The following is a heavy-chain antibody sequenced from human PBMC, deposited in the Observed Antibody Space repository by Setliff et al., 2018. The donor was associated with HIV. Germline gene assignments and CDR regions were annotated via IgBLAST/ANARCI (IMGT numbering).Heavy chain of an antibody. CDR1: GFSLSTSGVG. D-gene: IGHD3-9*01. CDR2: IYWNDDK. V-gene: IGHV2-5*01. Sequence: GSGPTLVNPTQTLTLTCTFSGFSLSTSGVGVGRIRQPPGKALEWLALIYWNDDKRYSPSLKSRLTITKDTSKNQVVLTMTNMDPVDTATYYCAHSAYDILTGPEAFDIWGQGTMVTVSS. CDR3: AHSAYDILTGPEAFDI. J-gene: IGHJ3*02.